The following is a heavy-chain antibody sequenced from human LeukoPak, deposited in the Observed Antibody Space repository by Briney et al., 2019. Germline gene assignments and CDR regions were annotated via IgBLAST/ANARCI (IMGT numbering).Heavy chain of an antibody. V-gene: IGHV3-49*04. CDR3: TRGQLLWFGDRYFDY. J-gene: IGHJ4*02. CDR1: GFTFGDYA. D-gene: IGHD3-10*01. CDR2: IRSKAYGGTT. Sequence: GGSLRLSCTASGFTFGDYAMSWVRQAPGKGLEWVGFIRSKAYGGTTEYAASVKGRFTISRDDSKSIAYLQMNSLKTEDTAVYYCTRGQLLWFGDRYFDYWGQGTLVTVSS.